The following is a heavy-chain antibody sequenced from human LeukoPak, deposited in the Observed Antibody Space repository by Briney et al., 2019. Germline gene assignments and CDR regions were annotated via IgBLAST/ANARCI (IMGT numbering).Heavy chain of an antibody. D-gene: IGHD6-13*01. CDR2: INHSGST. V-gene: IGHV4-4*02. J-gene: IGHJ6*03. CDR1: GGSISGSNW. CDR3: ARVSRRYSSSWYVKSHYYYYMDV. Sequence: SETLSLTCTVSGGSISGSNWWTWVRQPPGKGLEWIGEINHSGSTNYNPSLKSRVTISVDTSKNQFSLKLSSVTAADTAVYYCARVSRRYSSSWYVKSHYYYYMDVWGKGTTVTVSS.